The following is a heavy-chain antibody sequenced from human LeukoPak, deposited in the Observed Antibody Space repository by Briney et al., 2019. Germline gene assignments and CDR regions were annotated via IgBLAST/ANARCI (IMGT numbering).Heavy chain of an antibody. CDR2: IIPILGIA. CDR1: GGTFSSYA. D-gene: IGHD1-26*01. CDR3: ARGEGGATESGVFDI. J-gene: IGHJ3*02. V-gene: IGHV1-69*04. Sequence: ASVKVSCKASGGTFSSYAISWVRQAPGQGLEWMGRIIPILGIANYAQKFQGRVTITADKSTSTAYMELSSLRSEDTAMYYCARGEGGATESGVFDIWGQGTMVTVTS.